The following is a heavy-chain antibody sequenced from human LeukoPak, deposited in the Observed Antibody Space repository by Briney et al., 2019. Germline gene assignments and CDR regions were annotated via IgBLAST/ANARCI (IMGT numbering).Heavy chain of an antibody. V-gene: IGHV4-61*02. CDR3: ARVTRGADGHDWFDP. J-gene: IGHJ5*02. CDR2: IFTSTST. Sequence: SETLSLTCTVSGASISSDSCYWTWVRQPAGRGLGWIGRIFTSTSTNYNPSLKSRVTISGDTSKNQFSLELTSVTAADTAVYYCARVTRGADGHDWFDPWGQGILVTVSS. D-gene: IGHD3-16*01. CDR1: GASISSDSCY.